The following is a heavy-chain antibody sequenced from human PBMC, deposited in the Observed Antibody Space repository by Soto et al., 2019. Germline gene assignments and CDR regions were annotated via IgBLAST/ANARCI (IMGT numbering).Heavy chain of an antibody. V-gene: IGHV1-46*01. CDR1: GYTFTSYY. J-gene: IGHJ6*02. D-gene: IGHD5-18*01. CDR3: ARDGGGGVVVAATMDTAMVNDYYYGMDV. CDR2: INPSGGST. Sequence: QVQLVQSGAEVKKPGASVKVSCKASGYTFTSYYMHWVRQAPGQGLEWMGIINPSGGSTSYAQKFQGRVTMTRDRSTSKVYMELSSLRSEDTAVYYCARDGGGGVVVAATMDTAMVNDYYYGMDVWGQGTTVTVS.